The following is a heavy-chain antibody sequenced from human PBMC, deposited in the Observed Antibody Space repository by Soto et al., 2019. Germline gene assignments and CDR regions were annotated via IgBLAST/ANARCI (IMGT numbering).Heavy chain of an antibody. J-gene: IGHJ4*02. CDR2: IYSGDST. Sequence: HPGGSLRLSCAASGFTVSSNYMSWVRQAPGKGLEWVSVIYSGDSTYYADSVKGRFTISRDNSKNTLYLQMNSLRAEDTAVYYCARASTSSWYPSPFDYWGQGTLVTVSS. CDR1: GFTVSSNY. D-gene: IGHD6-13*01. V-gene: IGHV3-66*01. CDR3: ARASTSSWYPSPFDY.